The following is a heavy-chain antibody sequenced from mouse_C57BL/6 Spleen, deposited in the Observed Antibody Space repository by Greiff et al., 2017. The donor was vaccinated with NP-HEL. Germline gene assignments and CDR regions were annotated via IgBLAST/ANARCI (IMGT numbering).Heavy chain of an antibody. V-gene: IGHV1-5*01. CDR3: TRDYGSSAWFAY. Sequence: VQLQQSGTVLARPGASVKMSCKTSGYTFTSYWMHWVKQRPGKGLEWIGAIYPGNSDTSYNQKFKGKAKLTAVTSASTAYMELSSLTNEDSAVYYCTRDYGSSAWFAYWGQGTLVTVSA. CDR2: IYPGNSDT. J-gene: IGHJ3*01. CDR1: GYTFTSYW. D-gene: IGHD1-1*01.